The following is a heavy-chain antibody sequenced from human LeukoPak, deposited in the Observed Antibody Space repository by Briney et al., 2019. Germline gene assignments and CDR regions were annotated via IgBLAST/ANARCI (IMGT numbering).Heavy chain of an antibody. CDR1: GFTFRTYW. D-gene: IGHD6-19*01. Sequence: GGSLRLSCAASGFTFRTYWMSWVRQAPGKGLEWVANIKQDGNEKYYVDSVKGRFTISRDNAKNSLDLQMNSLRAEDTAVYYCARDLGWLDYWGQGTLVTVSS. V-gene: IGHV3-7*01. CDR2: IKQDGNEK. CDR3: ARDLGWLDY. J-gene: IGHJ4*02.